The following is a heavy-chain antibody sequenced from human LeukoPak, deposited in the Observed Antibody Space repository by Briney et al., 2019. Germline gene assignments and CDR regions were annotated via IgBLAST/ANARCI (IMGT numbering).Heavy chain of an antibody. Sequence: SEALSLTCTVSGGSISSYYWSWIRQPPGKGLEWIGYIYYSGSTNYNPSLKSRVTISVDTSKNQFSLKLSSVTAADTAVYYCARALVFSRGSGSFPYWGQGTLVTVSS. J-gene: IGHJ4*02. CDR3: ARALVFSRGSGSFPY. CDR2: IYYSGST. D-gene: IGHD3-10*01. V-gene: IGHV4-59*01. CDR1: GGSISSYY.